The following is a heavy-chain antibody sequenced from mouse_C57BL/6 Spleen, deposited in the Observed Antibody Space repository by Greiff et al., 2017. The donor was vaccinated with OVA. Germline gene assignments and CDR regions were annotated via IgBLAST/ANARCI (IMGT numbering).Heavy chain of an antibody. V-gene: IGHV1-9*01. CDR2: ILPGSGST. J-gene: IGHJ4*01. CDR3: ARSNWDKMAYYYAMDY. D-gene: IGHD4-1*01. CDR1: GYTFTGYW. Sequence: QVQLQQSGAELMKPGASVTLSCKATGYTFTGYWIEWVKQRPGHGLEWIGEILPGSGSTNYNEKFKGKATFTADTSSNTAYMQLSSLTTEDSAIYYCARSNWDKMAYYYAMDYWGQGTSVTVSS.